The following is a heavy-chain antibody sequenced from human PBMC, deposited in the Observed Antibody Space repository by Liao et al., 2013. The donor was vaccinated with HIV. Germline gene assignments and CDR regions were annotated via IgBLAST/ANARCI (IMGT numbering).Heavy chain of an antibody. CDR3: AGSGPIKGIDV. V-gene: IGHV4-61*10. J-gene: IGHJ3*01. D-gene: IGHD5-12*01. CDR1: GGSISSGGYY. CDR2: IFVGGIT. Sequence: QVQLQQRGAGLLKPTETLSLTCTVSGGSISSGGYYWSWIRQPAGKRPEWIGHIFVGGITNYNPSLKSRVTMSADPSRNQFSLRLKSVTAADTAVYYCAGSGPIKGIDVWGLGTMVTVSP.